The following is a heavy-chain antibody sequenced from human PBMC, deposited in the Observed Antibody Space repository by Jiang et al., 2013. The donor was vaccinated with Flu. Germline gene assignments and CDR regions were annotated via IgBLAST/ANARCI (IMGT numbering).Heavy chain of an antibody. CDR3: AKVSGKGSSPFDY. CDR1: GFTFSSYA. Sequence: VQLVESGGGLAQPGGSLRLSCAASGFTFSSYAMSWVRQAPGKGLEWVSAISGSGGSTYYADSVKGRLTISRDNSKNTLYVQMNSLRAEDTAVYYCAKVSGKGSSPFDYWAREPWSPSP. CDR2: ISGSGGST. V-gene: IGHV3-23*04. J-gene: IGHJ4*02. D-gene: IGHD6-13*01.